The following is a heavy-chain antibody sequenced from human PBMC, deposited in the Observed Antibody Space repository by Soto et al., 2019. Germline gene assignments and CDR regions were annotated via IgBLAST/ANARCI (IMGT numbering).Heavy chain of an antibody. CDR1: GGSISSGGYY. V-gene: IGHV4-61*08. J-gene: IGHJ5*02. Sequence: PSETLSLTCTVSGGSISSGGYYWSWIRQPPGKGLEWIGYIYYSGSTNYNPSLKSRVTISVDTSKNQFSLKLSSVTAADTAVYYCARLVVVPAGPLDPWGQGTLVTVSS. D-gene: IGHD2-2*01. CDR3: ARLVVVPAGPLDP. CDR2: IYYSGST.